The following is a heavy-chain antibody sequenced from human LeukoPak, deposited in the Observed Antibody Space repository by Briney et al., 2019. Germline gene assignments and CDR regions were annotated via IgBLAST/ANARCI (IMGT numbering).Heavy chain of an antibody. CDR2: ISGSGGST. CDR3: AKARYRDYGDYAGDAFDI. Sequence: GESLRLSCAASGFTFSSYAMSWVRQAPGKGLEWVSAISGSGGSTYYADSVKGRFTISRDNSKNTLYLQMNSLRAEDTAVYYCAKARYRDYGDYAGDAFDIWGQGTMVTVSS. V-gene: IGHV3-23*01. J-gene: IGHJ3*02. D-gene: IGHD4-17*01. CDR1: GFTFSSYA.